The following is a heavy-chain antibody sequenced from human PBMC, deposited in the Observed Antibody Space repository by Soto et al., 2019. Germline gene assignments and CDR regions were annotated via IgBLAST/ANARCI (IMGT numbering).Heavy chain of an antibody. J-gene: IGHJ5*02. CDR2: IRGSAGNA. V-gene: IGHV3-23*01. CDR1: GFTFSSYG. Sequence: EVQLLESGGGLVQPGGSLRLSCAGTGFTFSSYGMSWVRQAPGKGLEWVSTIRGSAGNANYADSVKGRFTISRDDSTNKVHLQMNSLRPDDTAVYYCAKHLWFGESVFDPWGQGTLVVVSS. CDR3: AKHLWFGESVFDP. D-gene: IGHD3-10*01.